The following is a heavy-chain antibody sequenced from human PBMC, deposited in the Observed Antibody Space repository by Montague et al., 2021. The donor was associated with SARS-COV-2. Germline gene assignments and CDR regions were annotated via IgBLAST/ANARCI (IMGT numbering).Heavy chain of an antibody. D-gene: IGHD6-13*01. Sequence: SLRLSCAASGFTFSSYSMNWVRQAPGKGLEWVSSISSSSSYIYYADSVKGRFTISRDNAKNSLYLQMSSLRAEDTAVYYCASAAVAAAGSDHYYYYGMDVWGQGTTVTVSS. CDR1: GFTFSSYS. J-gene: IGHJ6*02. V-gene: IGHV3-21*01. CDR3: ASAAVAAAGSDHYYYYGMDV. CDR2: ISSSSSYI.